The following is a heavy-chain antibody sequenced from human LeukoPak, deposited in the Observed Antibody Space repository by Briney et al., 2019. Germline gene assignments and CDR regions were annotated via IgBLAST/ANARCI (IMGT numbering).Heavy chain of an antibody. CDR2: ISGYNGNT. CDR1: GYTFSNFG. J-gene: IGHJ4*02. Sequence: ASVKVSCKASGYTFSNFGLSWVRQAPGQGLEWMGWISGYNGNTKYAENLQDRVTMTTDTSTSTAYMELRSLRSDETAVYYCARDYGVLTGCHPFDYWGQGTLVTVSS. CDR3: ARDYGVLTGCHPFDY. V-gene: IGHV1-18*01. D-gene: IGHD3-9*01.